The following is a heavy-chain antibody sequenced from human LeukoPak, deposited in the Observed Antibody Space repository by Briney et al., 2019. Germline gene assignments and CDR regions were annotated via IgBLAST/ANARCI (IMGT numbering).Heavy chain of an antibody. CDR3: ARDEGIVGATRDFDY. V-gene: IGHV1-18*01. CDR1: GYTFTSYG. CDR2: ISAYNGNT. D-gene: IGHD1-26*01. Sequence: GASVKVSCKASGYTFTSYGISWVRQAPGQGLEWMGWISAYNGNTNYAQKLQGRVTMTTDTSTSTAYMELRSLRSDDTAVYYCARDEGIVGATRDFDYWGQGTLITVSS. J-gene: IGHJ4*02.